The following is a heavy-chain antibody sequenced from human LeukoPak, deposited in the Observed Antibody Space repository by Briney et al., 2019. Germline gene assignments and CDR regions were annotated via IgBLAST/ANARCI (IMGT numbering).Heavy chain of an antibody. V-gene: IGHV3-7*01. CDR1: GFTFSSYW. CDR2: IKQGGSEK. Sequence: PGGSLRLSCAASGFTFSSYWMSWVRQAPGKGLEWVANIKQGGSEKYYMDSVKGRFTISRDNAKNSLYLQMNSLRAEDTAVYYCAKDAADYDFWSGYPSEGAFDYWGQGTLVTVSS. CDR3: AKDAADYDFWSGYPSEGAFDY. J-gene: IGHJ4*02. D-gene: IGHD3-3*01.